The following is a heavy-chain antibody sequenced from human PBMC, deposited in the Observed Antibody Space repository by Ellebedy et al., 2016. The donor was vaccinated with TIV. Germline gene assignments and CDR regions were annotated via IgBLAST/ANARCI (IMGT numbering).Heavy chain of an antibody. V-gene: IGHV3-21*05. D-gene: IGHD3/OR15-3a*01. CDR2: ISTGGDHI. CDR1: GFSFSSYS. J-gene: IGHJ5*02. Sequence: GESLKISCAASGFSFSSYSMNWVRQAPGKELEWLSFISTGGDHINYADSVKGRFSISRDNAKNSLYLQLDSLRAEDTAVYYCARGYGYDFSSPPWFGPWGQGTLVTVSS. CDR3: ARGYGYDFSSPPWFGP.